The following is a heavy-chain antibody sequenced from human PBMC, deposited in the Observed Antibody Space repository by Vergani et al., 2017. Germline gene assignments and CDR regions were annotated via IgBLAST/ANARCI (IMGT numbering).Heavy chain of an antibody. Sequence: QVHLQESGPGLVKPSETLSLTCSVSGDSINTAYYWGWIRKPPGKGLEWIGSVYHSGSTSYNPSLQSRVTISVDTSKNQFSLNLNSMTAADTAIYYCAKNSSGGFFDNWGQGALVTVSS. CDR2: VYHSGST. D-gene: IGHD6-25*01. J-gene: IGHJ4*02. CDR3: AKNSSGGFFDN. V-gene: IGHV4-38-2*02. CDR1: GDSINTAYY.